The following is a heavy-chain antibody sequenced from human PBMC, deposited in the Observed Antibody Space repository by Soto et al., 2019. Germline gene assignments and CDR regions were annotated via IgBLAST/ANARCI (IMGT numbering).Heavy chain of an antibody. CDR1: GDTFKNCV. V-gene: IGHV1-69*01. D-gene: IGHD3-10*01. Sequence: QVQVVQSGVEVRRPGSSVKVSCKASGDTFKNCVISWMRQAPGQGLEWMGGIIPLFGTADFAQRFQGRLTITTDESTTTAYLELSLLGSEDTATYYWAAELGFGKLSVVWGQGTTVIVSS. CDR2: IIPLFGTA. CDR3: AAELGFGKLSVV. J-gene: IGHJ6*02.